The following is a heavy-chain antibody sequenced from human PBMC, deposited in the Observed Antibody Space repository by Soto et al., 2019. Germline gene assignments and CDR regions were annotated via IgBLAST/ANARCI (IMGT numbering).Heavy chain of an antibody. Sequence: ASVKVSCKASGYTFTSYDINWVRQATGQGLEWMGWMNPNSGNTGYAQKFQGRVTMTRNTSISTAYMELSSLRSEDTAVYYCARGILLGSGSYYHYYYYYMDVWGKGTTVTVSS. J-gene: IGHJ6*03. CDR2: MNPNSGNT. V-gene: IGHV1-8*01. CDR3: ARGILLGSGSYYHYYYYYMDV. CDR1: GYTFTSYD. D-gene: IGHD3-10*01.